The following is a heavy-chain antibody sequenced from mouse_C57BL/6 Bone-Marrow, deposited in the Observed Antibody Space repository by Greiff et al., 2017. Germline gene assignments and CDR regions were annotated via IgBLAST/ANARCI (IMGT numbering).Heavy chain of an antibody. CDR3: ARNYGSSYYFDY. CDR1: GYTFTSYT. CDR2: INPSSGYT. Sequence: QVQLKQPGAELARPGASVKMSCEASGYTFTSYTMHWVKQRPGQGLEWIGYINPSSGYTKYNQKFKDKATLTADKSSSTAYMQLSSLTSEDSAVYYCARNYGSSYYFDYWGQGTTLTVSS. V-gene: IGHV1-4*01. D-gene: IGHD1-1*01. J-gene: IGHJ2*01.